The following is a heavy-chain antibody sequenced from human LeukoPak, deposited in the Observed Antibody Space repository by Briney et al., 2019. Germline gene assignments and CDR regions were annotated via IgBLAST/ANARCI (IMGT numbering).Heavy chain of an antibody. J-gene: IGHJ6*02. V-gene: IGHV4-59*08. Sequence: SETLSLTCTVSGGSTSSYYWSWIRQPPGKGLEWIGYIYYSGSTNYNPSLKSRVTISIDTSKNQFSLKLSSVTAADTAVYYCARHDYYYGMDVWGQGTTVTVSS. CDR3: ARHDYYYGMDV. CDR2: IYYSGST. CDR1: GGSTSSYY.